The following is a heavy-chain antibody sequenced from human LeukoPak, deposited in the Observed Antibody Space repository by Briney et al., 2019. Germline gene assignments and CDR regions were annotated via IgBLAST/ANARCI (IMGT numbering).Heavy chain of an antibody. Sequence: GGSLRLSCAASGFTFRDYAMQGVRQAPGKGLEWVAVLSYGGTNKYYADSVKGRFTISRDNSKNTMFLQMNSLRAEDTAVYHCARDRSGYANDAFDFWGQGTMVTVSS. V-gene: IGHV3-30-3*01. J-gene: IGHJ3*01. CDR1: GFTFRDYA. D-gene: IGHD3-3*01. CDR3: ARDRSGYANDAFDF. CDR2: LSYGGTNK.